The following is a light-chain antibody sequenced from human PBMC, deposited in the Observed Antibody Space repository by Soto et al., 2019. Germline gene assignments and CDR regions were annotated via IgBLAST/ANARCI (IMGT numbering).Light chain of an antibody. Sequence: QSALTQPASVSGSPGQSITISCTGTSSAVGTYKYVSWYQQHPGKAPKLMIYDVSNRPSGVSNRFSGSKSGNTASLTISGLQAEDEADYYCNSYTTSSTLVFGTGTKLTVL. CDR1: SSAVGTYKY. CDR3: NSYTTSSTLV. V-gene: IGLV2-14*03. J-gene: IGLJ1*01. CDR2: DVS.